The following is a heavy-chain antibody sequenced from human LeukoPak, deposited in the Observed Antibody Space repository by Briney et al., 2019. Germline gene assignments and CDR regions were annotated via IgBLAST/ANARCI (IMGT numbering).Heavy chain of an antibody. CDR3: ARGSGETGGYYYVY. V-gene: IGHV1-69*13. D-gene: IGHD3-22*01. CDR1: GGSFSRYA. J-gene: IGHJ4*02. CDR2: IIPMFGTA. Sequence: GASVKVSCKASGGSFSRYAISWVRQAPGQGLEWMGGIIPMFGTANYAQKFQGRVTITADESTRTAYMELRNLRSEDTAIYYCARGSGETGGYYYVYWGRGTPVTVSS.